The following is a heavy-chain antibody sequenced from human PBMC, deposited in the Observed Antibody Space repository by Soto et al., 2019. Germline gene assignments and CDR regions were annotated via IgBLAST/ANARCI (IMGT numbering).Heavy chain of an antibody. V-gene: IGHV3-30*18. J-gene: IGHJ4*02. CDR1: GFTLISYG. CDR3: AKSLRIYDSSGYVADY. CDR2: ISYDGSNK. D-gene: IGHD3-22*01. Sequence: SLVLSCAASGFTLISYGMHWVRQAPGKWLEWLAVISYDGSNKYYADSAKGRFTISRDNSKNTLYLQMNSLRAEDTAVYYCAKSLRIYDSSGYVADYWGQGTPVKVSS.